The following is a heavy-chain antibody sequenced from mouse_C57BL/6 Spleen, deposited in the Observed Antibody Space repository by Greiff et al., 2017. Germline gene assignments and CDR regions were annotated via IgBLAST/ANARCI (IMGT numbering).Heavy chain of an antibody. Sequence: QVQLQQSGPELVKPGASVKISCKASGYAFSSSWMNWVKQRPGKGLEWIGRIYPGDGDTNYNGKFKGKATLTADTSSSTAYMQLSSLTSEDSAVYFCARNWEDYFDYWGQGTTLTVSS. CDR2: IYPGDGDT. J-gene: IGHJ2*01. V-gene: IGHV1-82*01. CDR1: GYAFSSSW. D-gene: IGHD4-1*01. CDR3: ARNWEDYFDY.